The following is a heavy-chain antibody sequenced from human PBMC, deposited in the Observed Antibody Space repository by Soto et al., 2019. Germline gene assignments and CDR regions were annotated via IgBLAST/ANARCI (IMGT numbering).Heavy chain of an antibody. CDR1: GGSISSYY. J-gene: IGHJ3*02. CDR2: IYTSGST. CDR3: ARGGYSYDNDAFDI. V-gene: IGHV4-4*07. Sequence: SSETLSLTCTVSGGSISSYYWSWIRQPAGKGLEWIGRIYTSGSTNYNPSLKSRVTMSVDTSKNQFSLKLSSVTAADTAVYYCARGGYSYDNDAFDIWGQGTMVTVSS. D-gene: IGHD5-18*01.